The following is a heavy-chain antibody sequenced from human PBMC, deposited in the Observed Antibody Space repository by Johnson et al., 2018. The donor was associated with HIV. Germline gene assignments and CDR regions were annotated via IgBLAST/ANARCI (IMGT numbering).Heavy chain of an antibody. CDR3: ARGPRRDAFDI. J-gene: IGHJ3*02. CDR1: GFTFSSYD. Sequence: VQLVESGGGLVQPGGSLRLSCAASGFTFSSYDMHWVRQAKGKGLEWVSAIGTAGDTYYPGSVKGRFTISRENAKNSLYLQMNSLRAGDTAVYYCARGPRRDAFDIWGQGTMVTVSS. V-gene: IGHV3-13*01. CDR2: IGTAGDT.